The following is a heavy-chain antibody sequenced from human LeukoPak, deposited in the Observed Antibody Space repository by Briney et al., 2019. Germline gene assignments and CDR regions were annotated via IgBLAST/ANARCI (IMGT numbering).Heavy chain of an antibody. CDR1: GGSIINYS. Sequence: PSETLSLTCTVSGGSIINYSWIWIRQSPGTGLEWIGYIYYSGSTNYNPSLKSRVTISVDTSKNQFSLKLSSVTAADTAVYYCARDRGGSSGAFDIWGQGTMVTVSS. V-gene: IGHV4-59*01. J-gene: IGHJ3*02. D-gene: IGHD2-15*01. CDR2: IYYSGST. CDR3: ARDRGGSSGAFDI.